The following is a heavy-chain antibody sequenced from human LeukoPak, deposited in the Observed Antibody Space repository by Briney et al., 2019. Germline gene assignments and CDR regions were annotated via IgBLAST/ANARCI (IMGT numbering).Heavy chain of an antibody. CDR1: GFTFSSDA. D-gene: IGHD2-2*01. J-gene: IGHJ4*02. CDR2: ISGSGGST. Sequence: GGSLRLSCAASGFTFSSDAMSWVRQAPGKGLEWVSAISGSGGSTYYADSVKGRFTISRDNSKNTLYLQMNSLRAEDTAVYYCAKDIVVVPAATFDYWGQGTLVTVSS. V-gene: IGHV3-23*01. CDR3: AKDIVVVPAATFDY.